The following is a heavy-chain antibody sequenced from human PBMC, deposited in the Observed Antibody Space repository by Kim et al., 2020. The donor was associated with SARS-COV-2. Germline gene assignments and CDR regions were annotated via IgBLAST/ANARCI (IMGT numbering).Heavy chain of an antibody. J-gene: IGHJ4*02. CDR2: INHSGST. CDR3: ARGPLNWNQAWYRNSKGFDY. Sequence: SETLSLTCAVYGGSFSGYYWSWIRQPPGKGLEWIGEINHSGSTNYNPSLKSRVTISVDTSKNQFSLKLSSVTAADTAVYYCARGPLNWNQAWYRNSKGFDYWGQGTLVTVSS. CDR1: GGSFSGYY. D-gene: IGHD1-20*01. V-gene: IGHV4-34*01.